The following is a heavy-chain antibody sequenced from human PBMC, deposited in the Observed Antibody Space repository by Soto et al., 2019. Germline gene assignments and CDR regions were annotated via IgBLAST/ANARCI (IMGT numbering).Heavy chain of an antibody. J-gene: IGHJ4*02. Sequence: EVQLVESGGGLVQPGGSLRLSCAASGFTFSRYWMHWVRQAPGKGLVWVSRISSDGSNIIYADSVKGRFTISRYDAKNTLYLQMNNLRDEDTAVYYCGRDQTMAGPTTLDYWGQGALVTVSS. CDR3: GRDQTMAGPTTLDY. D-gene: IGHD6-19*01. V-gene: IGHV3-74*01. CDR2: ISSDGSNI. CDR1: GFTFSRYW.